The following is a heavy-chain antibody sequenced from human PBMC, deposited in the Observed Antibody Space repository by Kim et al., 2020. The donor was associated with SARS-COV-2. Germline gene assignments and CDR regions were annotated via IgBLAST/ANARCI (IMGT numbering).Heavy chain of an antibody. J-gene: IGHJ3*02. V-gene: IGHV3-30*18. D-gene: IGHD6-13*01. CDR2: ISYNGGEK. CDR1: GFSFSSHG. CDR3: AKDVRTIAAAFNI. Sequence: GGSLRLSCAGSGFSFSSHGIHWVRQAPGKGLEWVAIISYNGGEKYYADSVKGRFTISRDNSKNTVYLQMNSLTTEDTAMCYCAKDVRTIAAAFNIWGQGT.